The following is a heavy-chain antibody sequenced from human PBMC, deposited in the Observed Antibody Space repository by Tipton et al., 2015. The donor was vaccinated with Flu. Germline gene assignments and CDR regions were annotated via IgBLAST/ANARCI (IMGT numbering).Heavy chain of an antibody. V-gene: IGHV3-9*01. CDR1: GFTFSTYA. CDR3: AKGDYRGLGGYSDY. J-gene: IGHJ4*02. D-gene: IGHD3-16*01. CDR2: ISWNGDNI. Sequence: SLRLSCEASGFTFSTYAMHWVRQVPGQGLEWVSVISWNGDNIGYAASVKGRFTISRDNAKNSLYLQMNSLRAEDTALYYCAKGDYRGLGGYSDYWGQGTLVTVSS.